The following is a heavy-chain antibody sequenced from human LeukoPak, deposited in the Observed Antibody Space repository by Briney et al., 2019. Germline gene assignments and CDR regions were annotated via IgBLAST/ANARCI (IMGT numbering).Heavy chain of an antibody. CDR1: GYTITSYY. J-gene: IGHJ4*02. V-gene: IGHV1-46*01. CDR2: INPSGGST. D-gene: IGHD4-23*01. CDR3: ARGRWSPPFDF. Sequence: ASVKVSCKASGYTITSYYMHWVRQAPGQGLEWMGIINPSGGSTSYEQKFQGRVTMTRDMSTSTVYMELSSLRSEDTAAYYCARGRWSPPFDFWGQGTLVTVSS.